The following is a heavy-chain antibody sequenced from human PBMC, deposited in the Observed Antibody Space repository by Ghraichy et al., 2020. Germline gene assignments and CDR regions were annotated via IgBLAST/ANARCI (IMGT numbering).Heavy chain of an antibody. Sequence: GESLNISCVASGFTFSSYWMSWVRQAPGKGLEWVANIKQDGSEKYYVDSVKGRFTISRDNAKNSLYLQMNSLRAEDTAVYYCARDSKDRDAFDIWGQGTMVTVSS. CDR2: IKQDGSEK. CDR3: ARDSKDRDAFDI. V-gene: IGHV3-7*03. J-gene: IGHJ3*02. CDR1: GFTFSSYW.